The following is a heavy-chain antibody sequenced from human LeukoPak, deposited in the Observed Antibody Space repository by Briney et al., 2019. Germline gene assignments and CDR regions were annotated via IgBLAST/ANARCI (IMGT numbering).Heavy chain of an antibody. Sequence: PSETLSLTCAVYGGSFSGYYWSWLRQPPGKGLEWIGSIYYSGSTYYNPSLKSRVTISVDTSKNQFSLKLSSVTAADTAVYYCARDRYGYNLGYYYWGQGTLVTVSS. CDR2: IYYSGST. CDR1: GGSFSGYY. V-gene: IGHV4-34*01. D-gene: IGHD5-24*01. J-gene: IGHJ4*02. CDR3: ARDRYGYNLGYYY.